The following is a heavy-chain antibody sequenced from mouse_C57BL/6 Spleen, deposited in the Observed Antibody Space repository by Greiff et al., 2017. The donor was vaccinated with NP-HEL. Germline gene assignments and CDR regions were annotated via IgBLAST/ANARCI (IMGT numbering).Heavy chain of an antibody. CDR1: GYTFTSYW. J-gene: IGHJ2*01. CDR2: IDPSDSYT. CDR3: ARSSQAGPYYFDY. D-gene: IGHD3-2*02. Sequence: VQLQQPGAELVKPGASVKLSCKASGYTFTSYWMQWVKQRPGQGLEWIGEIDPSDSYTNYNQKFKGKATLTVDTSSSTAYMQLSSLTSEDSAVYYCARSSQAGPYYFDYWGQGTTLTVSS. V-gene: IGHV1-50*01.